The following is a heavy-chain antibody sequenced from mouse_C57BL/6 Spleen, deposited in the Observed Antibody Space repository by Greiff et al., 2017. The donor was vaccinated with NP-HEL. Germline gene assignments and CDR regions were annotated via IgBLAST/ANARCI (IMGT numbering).Heavy chain of an antibody. Sequence: EVQLQQSGPELVKPGASVKISCKASGYTFTDYYMNWVKQSHGKSLEWIGDINPNNGGTSYNQKFKGKATLTVDKSSSTAYMELRSLTSEDSAVYYCAREGFITTVVGDYFDYWGQGTTLTVSS. V-gene: IGHV1-26*01. CDR1: GYTFTDYY. CDR2: INPNNGGT. CDR3: AREGFITTVVGDYFDY. J-gene: IGHJ2*01. D-gene: IGHD1-1*01.